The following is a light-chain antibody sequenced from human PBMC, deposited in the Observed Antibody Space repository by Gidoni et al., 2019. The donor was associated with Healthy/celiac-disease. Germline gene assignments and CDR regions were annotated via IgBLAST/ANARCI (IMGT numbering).Light chain of an antibody. CDR3: QQYNNWPGT. CDR1: QSVRSN. Sequence: EIVMTQSPATLSVSPGERATLSCRASQSVRSNLAWYQPKPGPAPRLLIYGASTRATGIPARFSGSGSGTEFTLTISSLQSEDFAVYYCQQYNNWPGTFGQGTKVEIK. CDR2: GAS. J-gene: IGKJ1*01. V-gene: IGKV3-15*01.